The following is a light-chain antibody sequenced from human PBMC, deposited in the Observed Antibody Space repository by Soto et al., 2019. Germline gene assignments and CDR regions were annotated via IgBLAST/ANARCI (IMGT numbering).Light chain of an antibody. CDR2: EVT. V-gene: IGLV2-14*01. CDR1: RSDIGGYNY. J-gene: IGLJ1*01. Sequence: QSALAQPASVSGSPGQSITISCTGGRSDIGGYNYVSWYQQHPGRAPRLLILEVTNRPSGVPDRFSGSKSGNTASLIIRGLQAEDDADYFCSSYSSKTPPYVFGTGTKLTVL. CDR3: SSYSSKTPPYV.